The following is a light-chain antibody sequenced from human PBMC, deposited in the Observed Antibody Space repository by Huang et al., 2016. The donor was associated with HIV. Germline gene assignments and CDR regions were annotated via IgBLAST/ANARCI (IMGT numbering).Light chain of an antibody. Sequence: EIVLTQSPGTLSLSPGDRATLSCRASQSVSSSYLAWYQQKPGQAPRLLFYGASSRATGIPDRFSGSGSGTDFTLTISRLEPEDFAVYYCQQYDSSPWTFGQGTKVEIK. J-gene: IGKJ1*01. V-gene: IGKV3-20*01. CDR2: GAS. CDR1: QSVSSSY. CDR3: QQYDSSPWT.